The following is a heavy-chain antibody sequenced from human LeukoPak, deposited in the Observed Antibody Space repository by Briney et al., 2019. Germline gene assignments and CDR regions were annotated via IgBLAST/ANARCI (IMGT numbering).Heavy chain of an antibody. V-gene: IGHV4-39*07. CDR2: IYYSGST. Sequence: SETLSLTCTVSGGSISSYYWSWIRQPPGQRLEWIGSIYYSGSTYYNSSLKSRVTISVDTSKNQFSLKLSSVTAADTAVYYCGRESGNSGYDLRGVVGYWGQGTLVTVSS. CDR1: GGSISSYY. J-gene: IGHJ4*02. CDR3: GRESGNSGYDLRGVVGY. D-gene: IGHD5-12*01.